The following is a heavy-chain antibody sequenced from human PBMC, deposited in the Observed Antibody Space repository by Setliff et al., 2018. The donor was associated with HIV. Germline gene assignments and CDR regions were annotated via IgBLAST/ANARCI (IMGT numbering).Heavy chain of an antibody. V-gene: IGHV1-2*06. CDR2: INPNSGGT. J-gene: IGHJ3*02. CDR1: GYTFTGYY. CDR3: ATKVYCTNGVCLDAFDI. Sequence: GASVKVSCKASGYTFTGYYMHWVRQAPGQGLEWMGRINPNSGGTNYAQKCQGRVTMTRDTSISKAYMELSRLRSDDTAVYYCATKVYCTNGVCLDAFDIWGQGTMVTVSS. D-gene: IGHD2-8*01.